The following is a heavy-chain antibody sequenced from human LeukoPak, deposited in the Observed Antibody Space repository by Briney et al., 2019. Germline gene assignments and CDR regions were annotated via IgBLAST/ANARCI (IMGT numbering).Heavy chain of an antibody. CDR3: ASSPGIAAAGHHLDT. J-gene: IGHJ5*02. D-gene: IGHD6-13*01. Sequence: SVKVSCKASGGTFSSYAISWVRQAPGQGLEWMGRIIPIFGTANYAQKFQGRVTITTDESTSTAYMELSSLRSEDTAVYYCASSPGIAAAGHHLDTWGQGTLVTVSS. CDR1: GGTFSSYA. CDR2: IIPIFGTA. V-gene: IGHV1-69*05.